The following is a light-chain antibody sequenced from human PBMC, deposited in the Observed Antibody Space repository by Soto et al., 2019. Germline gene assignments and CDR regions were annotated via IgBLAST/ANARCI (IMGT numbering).Light chain of an antibody. Sequence: IQLTQSPSIRSASVVDRVTITFRASQSIGSWVAWYQQKPGRAPNLLIHKASHLESGVPSRFSGSGSGTEFTLTISSLQPGDFATYYCQHYNSYPWTFGQGTKVDIK. CDR3: QHYNSYPWT. CDR1: QSIGSW. V-gene: IGKV1-5*03. J-gene: IGKJ1*01. CDR2: KAS.